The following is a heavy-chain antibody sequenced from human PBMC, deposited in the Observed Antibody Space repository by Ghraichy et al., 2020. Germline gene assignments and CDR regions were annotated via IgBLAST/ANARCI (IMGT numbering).Heavy chain of an antibody. CDR3: ARLYGDYDYYYYGMDV. CDR2: IDWRDYK. D-gene: IGHD4-17*01. V-gene: IGHV2-70*11. CDR1: GFSLSTSGMC. Sequence: SGPTLVKPTQTLTLTCTFSGFSLSTSGMCVSWIRQPPGKALEWLARIDWRDYKYYTTSLKTRLTISKDTSKNQVVLTMTNIDPVDTATYYCARLYGDYDYYYYGMDVWGQGTTVTVSS. J-gene: IGHJ6*02.